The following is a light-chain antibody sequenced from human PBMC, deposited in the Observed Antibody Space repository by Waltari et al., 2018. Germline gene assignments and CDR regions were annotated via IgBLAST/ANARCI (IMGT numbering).Light chain of an antibody. CDR2: DAS. J-gene: IGKJ3*01. Sequence: EIVLTQSPDTLSLSPGERATLSCRASQSVSSYLAWYQQKPGQAPRLLIFDASKRATGIPARFSGSGSGTDFTLTISSLEPEDFAVYYCQQRSNWPPIFTFGPGTKVDIK. CDR3: QQRSNWPPIFT. CDR1: QSVSSY. V-gene: IGKV3-11*01.